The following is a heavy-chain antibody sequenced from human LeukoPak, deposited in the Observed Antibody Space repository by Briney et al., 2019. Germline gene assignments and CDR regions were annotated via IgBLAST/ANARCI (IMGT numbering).Heavy chain of an antibody. CDR2: IYYSGST. D-gene: IGHD3/OR15-3a*01. V-gene: IGHV4-59*12. CDR3: ARDPDFWTGYYFFDY. J-gene: IGHJ4*02. Sequence: SETLSLTCTVSGGSISSYYWSWIRQPSGKGLEWIGSIYYSGSTYYNPSLKSRVTISVDTSKNQFSLKLSSVTAADTAIYFCARDPDFWTGYYFFDYWGQGTLVTVSS. CDR1: GGSISSYY.